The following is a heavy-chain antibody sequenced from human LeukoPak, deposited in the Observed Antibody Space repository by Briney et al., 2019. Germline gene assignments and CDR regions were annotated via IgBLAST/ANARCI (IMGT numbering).Heavy chain of an antibody. CDR1: GFTFSSYS. CDR2: INHSGST. J-gene: IGHJ4*02. V-gene: IGHV4-34*01. CDR3: ARGENGDYSDY. D-gene: IGHD4-17*01. Sequence: GSLRLSCAASGFTFSSYSMNWVRQPPGKGLEWIGEINHSGSTNYNPSLKSRVTISVDTSKNQFSLKLSSVTAADTAVYYCARGENGDYSDYWGQGTLVTVSS.